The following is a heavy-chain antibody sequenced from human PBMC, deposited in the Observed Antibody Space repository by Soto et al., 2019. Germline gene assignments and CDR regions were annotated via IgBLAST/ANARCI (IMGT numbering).Heavy chain of an antibody. D-gene: IGHD5-12*01. CDR2: IDPSDSYT. J-gene: IGHJ6*02. V-gene: IGHV5-10-1*01. CDR1: GYSFSSYW. Sequence: GESLKISCKGSGYSFSSYWISWVRQMPGKGLEWMGRIDPSDSYTNYSPSFQGHVTISADKSLSTAYLQWSSLKASDSAMYYCARQSGYDDSYYYYGMDVWGQGXTVTVYS. CDR3: ARQSGYDDSYYYYGMDV.